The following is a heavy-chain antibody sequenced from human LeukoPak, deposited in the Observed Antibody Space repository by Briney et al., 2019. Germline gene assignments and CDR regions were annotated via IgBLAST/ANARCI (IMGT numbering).Heavy chain of an antibody. Sequence: GGSLRLSCAASGFTFSSYAMSWVRQAPGKGLEWVSAISGSGGSTYYADSVKGRFTISRDNSKNTLYLPMNSLRAEDTAVYYCAKSTYYDYVWGSYRRRFDYWGQGTLVTVSS. CDR3: AKSTYYDYVWGSYRRRFDY. V-gene: IGHV3-23*01. CDR1: GFTFSSYA. D-gene: IGHD3-16*02. J-gene: IGHJ4*02. CDR2: ISGSGGST.